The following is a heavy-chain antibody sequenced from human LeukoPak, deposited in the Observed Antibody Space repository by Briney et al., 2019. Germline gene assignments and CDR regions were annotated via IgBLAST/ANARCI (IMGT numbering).Heavy chain of an antibody. V-gene: IGHV3-30*04. CDR3: ARAGSIAVAGTPPAEYFQH. Sequence: GGSLRLSCAASGLTFSSYAMHWVRQAPGKGLEWVAVISYDGSNKYYADSVKGRFTISRDNSKNTLYLQMNSLRAEDTAVYYCARAGSIAVAGTPPAEYFQHWGQGTLVTVSS. D-gene: IGHD6-19*01. CDR2: ISYDGSNK. CDR1: GLTFSSYA. J-gene: IGHJ1*01.